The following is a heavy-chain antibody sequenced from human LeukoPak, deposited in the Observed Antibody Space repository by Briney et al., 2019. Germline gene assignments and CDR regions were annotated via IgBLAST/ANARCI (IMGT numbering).Heavy chain of an antibody. CDR1: GGSISSYY. J-gene: IGHJ6*02. CDR2: IYYSGST. CDR3: ARVGGSGNYYYGMDV. V-gene: IGHV4-59*01. Sequence: SETLSLTCTVSGGSISSYYWSWIRQPPGKGLEWIGYIYYSGSTNYNPSLKSRVTISVDTSKNQFSLKLSSVTAADTAVYYCARVGGSGNYYYGMDVWGQGTTVTVSS. D-gene: IGHD3-10*01.